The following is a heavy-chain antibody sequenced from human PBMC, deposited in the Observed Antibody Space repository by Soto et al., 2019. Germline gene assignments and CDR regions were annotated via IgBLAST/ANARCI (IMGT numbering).Heavy chain of an antibody. D-gene: IGHD4-17*01. CDR2: IKQDGSEK. CDR3: ASDLDSTTIPNY. CDR1: GFNFSSYG. V-gene: IGHV3-7*04. Sequence: EVQLVESGGGLVQPGGSLRLSCAASGFNFSSYGMRWVRQAPGKGLEWVANIKQDGSEKYYVDSVKGRFTISRDNAKNSLYLKMNSLRAEDSAVYYCASDLDSTTIPNYWGQGTLVTVSS. J-gene: IGHJ4*02.